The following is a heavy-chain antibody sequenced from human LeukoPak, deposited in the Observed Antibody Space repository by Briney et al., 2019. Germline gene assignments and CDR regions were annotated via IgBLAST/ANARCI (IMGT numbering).Heavy chain of an antibody. Sequence: PGGSLRLSCVASGFTFNKAWMSWVRQAPGKGLEWVGRIKSETNGGTTDYAAPVKGRFTISRDDSKNTLYLEMSSLKGEDSAVYYCTTLTDCVYYHDSGYYWFDPWGQGTLVTVSS. D-gene: IGHD3-22*01. J-gene: IGHJ5*02. CDR3: TTLTDCVYYHDSGYYWFDP. V-gene: IGHV3-15*01. CDR1: GFTFNKAW. CDR2: IKSETNGGTT.